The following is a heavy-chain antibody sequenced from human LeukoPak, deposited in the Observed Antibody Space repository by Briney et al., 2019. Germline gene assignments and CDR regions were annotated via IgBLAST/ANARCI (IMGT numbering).Heavy chain of an antibody. V-gene: IGHV1-2*02. CDR1: GYTFTGYY. CDR2: INPNSGGT. CDR3: ARSAGVVVVAATLDY. Sequence: ASVKVSCKASGYTFTGYYMHWVRQAPGQGLEWMGWINPNSGGTNYAQKFQGRVTMTRDTSISTAYMELSRLRSDDTAVYYCARSAGVVVVAATLDYWGQGTLVTVSS. J-gene: IGHJ4*02. D-gene: IGHD2-15*01.